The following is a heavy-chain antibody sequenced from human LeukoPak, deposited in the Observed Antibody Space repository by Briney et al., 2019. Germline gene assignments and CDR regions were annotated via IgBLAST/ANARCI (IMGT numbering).Heavy chain of an antibody. Sequence: PGGSLRLSCAASGFTFSNYNMNWVPQAPGKGLEWVSSITSTSSYIYYADSVKGRFTISRDNAKNSLYLQMNSLRAEDTALYFCARDPYSGNYGNYYYYYMDVWGKGTTVTISS. CDR2: ITSTSSYI. J-gene: IGHJ6*03. D-gene: IGHD1-26*01. CDR3: ARDPYSGNYGNYYYYYMDV. V-gene: IGHV3-21*01. CDR1: GFTFSNYN.